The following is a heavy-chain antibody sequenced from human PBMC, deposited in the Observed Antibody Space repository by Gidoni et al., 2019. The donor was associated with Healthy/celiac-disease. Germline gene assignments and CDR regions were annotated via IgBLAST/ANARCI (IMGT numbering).Heavy chain of an antibody. V-gene: IGHV3-23*01. CDR1: GFTFYNHA. CDR2: ISGDDDST. Sequence: AQLLESGGCLVQPGGSLGLSCLASGFTFYNHAVPVVPPVPVTGVRKAPGKGLEWVSSISGDDDSTYYADSVKGRFTISRDNSRNTLYLEMNSLRAEDTAVYYCAKGQAHDFWSGLGAFDCWGQGTLVTVSS. J-gene: IGHJ4*02. CDR3: AKGQAHDFWSGLGAFDC. D-gene: IGHD3-3*01.